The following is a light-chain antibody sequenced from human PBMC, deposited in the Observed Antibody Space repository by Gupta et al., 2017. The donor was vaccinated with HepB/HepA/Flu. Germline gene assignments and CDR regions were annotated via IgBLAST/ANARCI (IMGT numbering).Light chain of an antibody. V-gene: IGKV3-11*01. CDR2: DAS. CDR1: QCVSSY. J-gene: IGKJ4*01. Sequence: EIVLTQSPATLSLSLGERATLSCRTSQCVSSYLAWYQQKPGQAPRLLIYDASNRATGIPARFSGSGSGTDFTLTISSLEPEDFAVYYCQQRSNWPPLTFGGGTKVEIK. CDR3: QQRSNWPPLT.